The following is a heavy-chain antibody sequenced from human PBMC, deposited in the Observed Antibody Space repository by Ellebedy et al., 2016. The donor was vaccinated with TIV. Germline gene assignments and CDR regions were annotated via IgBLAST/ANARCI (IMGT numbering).Heavy chain of an antibody. CDR1: GSSISSGYY. V-gene: IGHV4-38-2*01. CDR2: MFHSGST. J-gene: IGHJ4*02. Sequence: MPSETLSLTCSVSGSSISSGYYWGWIRQPPGRGLEWSGSMFHSGSTYYSPSLKRRVTISVETSKNQLSRRLSSVTAADTAGYYCARLDGSGTLDYWGQGTLVTVSS. CDR3: ARLDGSGTLDY. D-gene: IGHD3-10*01.